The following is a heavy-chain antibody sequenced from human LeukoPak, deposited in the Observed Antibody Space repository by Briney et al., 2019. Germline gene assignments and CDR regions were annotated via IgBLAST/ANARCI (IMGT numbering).Heavy chain of an antibody. CDR1: GFTFSNAW. J-gene: IGHJ4*02. CDR3: TTDPQRGYYFDY. V-gene: IGHV3-15*01. CDR2: IKSNSDGGRT. Sequence: GGSLRLSCVVSGFTFSNAWMSWVRQAPGKGLEWVGRIKSNSDGGRTDSAAPVKGRFTISRDDSKNTLYLQMNSLKTEDTGVYYCTTDPQRGYYFDYWGQGALVTVSS. D-gene: IGHD3-3*01.